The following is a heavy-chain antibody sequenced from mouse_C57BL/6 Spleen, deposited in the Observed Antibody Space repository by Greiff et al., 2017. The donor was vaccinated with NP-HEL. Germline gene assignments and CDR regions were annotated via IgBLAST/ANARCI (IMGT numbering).Heavy chain of an antibody. V-gene: IGHV1-22*01. CDR2: INPNNGGT. J-gene: IGHJ4*01. Sequence: EVQVVESGPELVKPGASVKMSCKASGYTFTDYNMHWVKQSHGKSLEWIGYINPNNGGTSYNQKFKGKATLTVNKSSSTAYMELRSLTSEDSAVYYCARRDRDYYGSSYVGAMDYWGQGTSVTVSS. D-gene: IGHD1-1*01. CDR1: GYTFTDYN. CDR3: ARRDRDYYGSSYVGAMDY.